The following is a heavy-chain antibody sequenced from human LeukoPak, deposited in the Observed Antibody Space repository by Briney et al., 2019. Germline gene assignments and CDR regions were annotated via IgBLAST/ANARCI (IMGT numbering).Heavy chain of an antibody. Sequence: SETLCLTCTVSGGSISSYYWSWIRQPPGKGLEWIGYIYYSGSTNYNPSLKSRVTISVVTSKNQFSLKLSSVTAADTAVYYCARDYYYGSGSYYRGPNYYVDVWGKGTTVTVSS. D-gene: IGHD3-10*01. V-gene: IGHV4-59*01. J-gene: IGHJ6*03. CDR2: IYYSGST. CDR1: GGSISSYY. CDR3: ARDYYYGSGSYYRGPNYYVDV.